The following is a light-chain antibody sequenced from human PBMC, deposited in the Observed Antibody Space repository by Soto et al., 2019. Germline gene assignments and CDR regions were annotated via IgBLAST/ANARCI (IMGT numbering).Light chain of an antibody. CDR3: LQYYIYPWT. CDR2: AAS. J-gene: IGKJ1*01. V-gene: IGKV1-6*01. Sequence: AIQMTQSPSSLSASVGDRVTITCRASQGIRNDLGWYQQKPGRAPNLLIYAASSLQSGVPSRFSGSGSGADFTLTISSLQPEDFASDYCLQYYIYPWTYGQGTTVEIK. CDR1: QGIRND.